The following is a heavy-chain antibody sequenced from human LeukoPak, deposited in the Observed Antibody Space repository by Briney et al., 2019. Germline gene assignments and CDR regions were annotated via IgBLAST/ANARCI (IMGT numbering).Heavy chain of an antibody. CDR2: IYTSGST. CDR1: GGSISSYY. V-gene: IGHV4-4*07. CDR3: ARDQGYDFWSGYYRGGWFDP. D-gene: IGHD3-3*01. Sequence: SETLSLTCTVSGGSISSYYWSWIRQPAGKGLEWIGRIYTSGSTNYNPSLKSRVTMSVDMSKNQFSLKLSSVTAADTAVYYCARDQGYDFWSGYYRGGWFDPWGQGTLVTVSS. J-gene: IGHJ5*02.